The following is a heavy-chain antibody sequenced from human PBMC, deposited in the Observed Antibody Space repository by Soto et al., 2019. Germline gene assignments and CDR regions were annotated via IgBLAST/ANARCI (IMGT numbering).Heavy chain of an antibody. V-gene: IGHV1-69*13. Sequence: SVKVSCKASGGTFSSYAISWVRQAPGQGLEWMGGIIPIFGTANYAQKFQGRVTITADESTSTAYMELSSLRSEDTAVYYCARDTYCSSTSCSRYNWFDPWGQGTLVNGSS. D-gene: IGHD2-2*01. J-gene: IGHJ5*02. CDR2: IIPIFGTA. CDR3: ARDTYCSSTSCSRYNWFDP. CDR1: GGTFSSYA.